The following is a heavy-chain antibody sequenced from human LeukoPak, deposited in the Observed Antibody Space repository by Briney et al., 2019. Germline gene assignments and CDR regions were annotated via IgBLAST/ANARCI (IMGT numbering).Heavy chain of an antibody. D-gene: IGHD5-18*01. Sequence: GGSLRLSCAASGFTFSSYSMNWVRQAPGKGLEWVSSISSSSSYIYYADSVKGRFTISRDNAKNSLYLQMNSLRAEDTAVYYCARDYSMYNWFDPWGQGTLVTVSS. CDR2: ISSSSSYI. CDR1: GFTFSSYS. V-gene: IGHV3-21*04. CDR3: ARDYSMYNWFDP. J-gene: IGHJ5*02.